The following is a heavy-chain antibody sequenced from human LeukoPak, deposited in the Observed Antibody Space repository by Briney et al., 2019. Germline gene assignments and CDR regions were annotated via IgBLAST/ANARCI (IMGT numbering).Heavy chain of an antibody. CDR1: GYTFTGYY. Sequence: ASVKVSCKASGYTFTGYYMHWVRQAPGQGLEWMGRINPNSGGTNYAQKFQGRVTMTRDTSISTAYMELSRLRSDDTAVYYCARAGYSSGWYDSYYYYMNVWGKGTTVTVSS. CDR2: INPNSGGT. CDR3: ARAGYSSGWYDSYYYYMNV. V-gene: IGHV1-2*06. J-gene: IGHJ6*03. D-gene: IGHD6-19*01.